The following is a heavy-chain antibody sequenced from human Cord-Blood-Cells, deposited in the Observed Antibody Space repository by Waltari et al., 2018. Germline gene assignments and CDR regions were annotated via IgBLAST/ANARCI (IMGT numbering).Heavy chain of an antibody. CDR1: GGTFSSYA. Sequence: QVQLVQSGAEVKKPGSSVKVSCKASGGTFSSYAFSWVRPAPGQGLEWVGGIIPIFGKANYAQKFQCRVTITADKSTSTAYMELSSLRSEDTAVYYCARAWHSNFDYWGQGTLVTVSS. J-gene: IGHJ4*02. D-gene: IGHD4-4*01. CDR3: ARAWHSNFDY. CDR2: IIPIFGKA. V-gene: IGHV1-69*06.